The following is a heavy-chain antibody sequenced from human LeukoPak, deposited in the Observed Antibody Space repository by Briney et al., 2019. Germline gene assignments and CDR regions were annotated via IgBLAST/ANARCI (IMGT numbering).Heavy chain of an antibody. CDR1: GFSLSTRGVG. J-gene: IGHJ4*02. CDR2: IYWNDDK. V-gene: IGHV2-5*01. CDR3: ARVKLGYSSSWYYFDY. Sequence: KESGPTLVKPTQTLTLTCTFSGFSLSTRGVGVGWIRQPPGKALEWLSLIYWNDDKRYSPSLKSRLTITKDTSKNQVVLTMTNMDPVDTATYYCARVKLGYSSSWYYFDYWGQGTLVTVSS. D-gene: IGHD6-13*01.